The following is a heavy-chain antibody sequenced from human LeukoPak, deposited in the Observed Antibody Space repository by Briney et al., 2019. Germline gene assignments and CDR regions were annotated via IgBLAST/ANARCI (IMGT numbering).Heavy chain of an antibody. CDR3: AREGVVVAATRYYYGMDV. V-gene: IGHV1-69*01. J-gene: IGHJ6*02. D-gene: IGHD2-15*01. CDR2: IIPIFGTA. Sequence: ALVKVSCKASGGTFSSYAISWVRQAPGQGLEWMGGIIPIFGTANYAQKFQGRVTITADESTSTAYMELSSLRSEDTAVYYCAREGVVVAATRYYYGMDVWGQGTTVTVSS. CDR1: GGTFSSYA.